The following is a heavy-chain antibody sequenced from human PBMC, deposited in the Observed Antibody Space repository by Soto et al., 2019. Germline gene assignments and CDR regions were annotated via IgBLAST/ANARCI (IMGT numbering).Heavy chain of an antibody. CDR1: CGSISSGDYY. J-gene: IGHJ6*02. Sequence: PSETLSLTCTVPCGSISSGDYYWSWIRQPPGKGLEWIGYIYYSGSTYYNPSLKSRVTISVDTSKNQFSLKLSSVTAADTAVYYCARGLPYYDILTGYYILISYGMDVWGQGTTVTVSS. D-gene: IGHD3-9*01. V-gene: IGHV4-30-4*01. CDR3: ARGLPYYDILTGYYILISYGMDV. CDR2: IYYSGST.